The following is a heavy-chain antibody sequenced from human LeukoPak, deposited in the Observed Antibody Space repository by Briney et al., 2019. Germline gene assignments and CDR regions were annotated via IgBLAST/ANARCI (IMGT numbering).Heavy chain of an antibody. J-gene: IGHJ6*03. V-gene: IGHV4-39*07. CDR3: ARAGPGYYYMDV. CDR1: GGSISSSSYY. CDR2: IYYSGST. D-gene: IGHD7-27*01. Sequence: SETLSLTCTVSGGSISSSSYYWGWIRQPPGKGLEWIGSIYYSGSTYYNPSLKSRVTISVDTSKNQFSLKLSSVTAADTAVYYCARAGPGYYYMDVWGKGTTVTVSS.